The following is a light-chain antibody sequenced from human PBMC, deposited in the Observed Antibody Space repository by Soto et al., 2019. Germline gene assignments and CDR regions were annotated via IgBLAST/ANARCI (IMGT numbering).Light chain of an antibody. V-gene: IGLV2-11*01. CDR2: DVN. CDR1: SSDVGGYNY. CDR3: CSYAGSYTYV. Sequence: QSALTQPRSVSGSPGQSVTISCTGTSSDVGGYNYVSWYQQHPGKAPKLMIYDVNKRPSGVPDRFSGSKSGNTASLTISGLQAEDEADYYCCSYAGSYTYVFGTGTKLIVL. J-gene: IGLJ1*01.